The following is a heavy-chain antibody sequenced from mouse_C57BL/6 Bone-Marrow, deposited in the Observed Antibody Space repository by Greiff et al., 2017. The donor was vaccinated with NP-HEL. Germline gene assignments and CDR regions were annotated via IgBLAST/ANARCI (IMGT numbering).Heavy chain of an antibody. CDR1: GYTFTDYY. CDR3: ASRDYGSRGGYWYFDV. Sequence: VQLQQSGAELVRPGASVKLSCKASGYTFTDYYINWVKQRPGQGLEWIARIYPGSGNTYYNEKFKGKATLTAEKSSSTAYMQLSSLTSEDSAVYFCASRDYGSRGGYWYFDVWGTGTTVTVSS. V-gene: IGHV1-76*01. CDR2: IYPGSGNT. J-gene: IGHJ1*03. D-gene: IGHD1-1*01.